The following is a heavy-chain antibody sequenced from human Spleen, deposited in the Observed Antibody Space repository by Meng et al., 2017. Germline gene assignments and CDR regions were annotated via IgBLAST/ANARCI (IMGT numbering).Heavy chain of an antibody. V-gene: IGHV4-61*02. CDR1: GDSISTGSYY. CDR3: AREAESLWIGELWASLDI. CDR2: IYSGGGT. D-gene: IGHD3-10*01. J-gene: IGHJ3*02. Sequence: SETLSLTCPVSGDSISTGSYYWTWIRQPAGKGLEWIGRIYSGGGTNYNPSLKSRVTISVDTSKHRFSLTLNSVTAADTALYYCAREAESLWIGELWASLDIWGQGTMVTVSS.